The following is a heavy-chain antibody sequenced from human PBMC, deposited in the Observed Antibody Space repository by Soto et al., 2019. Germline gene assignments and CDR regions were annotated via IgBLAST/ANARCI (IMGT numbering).Heavy chain of an antibody. J-gene: IGHJ6*02. CDR1: SGSIRSYY. Sequence: SETLSLTCNFTSGSIRSYYWSWIRQPAGKALEWIGRIYTSGTTNYNPSLKSRATMLIDTSKNQFSLILSSVTAADTAVYYCAREGASGFGMDVWGQGTTVT. D-gene: IGHD1-26*01. CDR2: IYTSGTT. V-gene: IGHV4-4*07. CDR3: AREGASGFGMDV.